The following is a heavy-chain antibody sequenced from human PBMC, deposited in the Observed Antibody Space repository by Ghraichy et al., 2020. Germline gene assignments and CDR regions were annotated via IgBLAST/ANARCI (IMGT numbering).Heavy chain of an antibody. D-gene: IGHD6-13*01. CDR3: ARDKNARMAAAGGVDP. CDR1: GFTFSSYS. CDR2: ISSSSSYI. J-gene: IGHJ5*02. Sequence: GGSLRLSCAASGFTFSSYSMNWVRQAPGKGLEWVSSISSSSSYIYYAASVKGRFTISRANAKNSLYLQMNSLTAEDTAVYYCARDKNARMAAAGGVDPWGQGALVTVSS. V-gene: IGHV3-21*01.